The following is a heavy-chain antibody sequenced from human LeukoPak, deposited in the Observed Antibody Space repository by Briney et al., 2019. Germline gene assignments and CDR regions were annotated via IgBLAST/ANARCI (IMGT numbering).Heavy chain of an antibody. V-gene: IGHV4-34*01. J-gene: IGHJ4*02. D-gene: IGHD1-26*01. CDR2: IYYSGST. CDR3: ARLRWEPPYYFDY. CDR1: GGSFSGYY. Sequence: SETLSLSCAVYGGSFSGYYWSWIRQPPGKGLEWIGYIYYSGSTYYNPSLKSRVTISVDTSKNQFSLKLSSVTAADTAVYYCARLRWEPPYYFDYWGQGTLVTVSS.